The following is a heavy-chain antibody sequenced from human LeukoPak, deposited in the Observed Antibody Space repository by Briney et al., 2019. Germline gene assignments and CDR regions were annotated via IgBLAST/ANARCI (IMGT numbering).Heavy chain of an antibody. D-gene: IGHD3-16*02. J-gene: IGHJ6*02. CDR2: IYYSGST. CDR1: GGSISSSSYY. V-gene: IGHV4-39*01. Sequence: SETLSLTCTVSGGSISSSSYYWGWIRQPPGKGLEWIGSIYYSGSTYYNPSLKSRVTISVDTSKNQFSLKLSSVTAADTAEYYCARHPGVIDYYYGMDVWGQGTTVTVSS. CDR3: ARHPGVIDYYYGMDV.